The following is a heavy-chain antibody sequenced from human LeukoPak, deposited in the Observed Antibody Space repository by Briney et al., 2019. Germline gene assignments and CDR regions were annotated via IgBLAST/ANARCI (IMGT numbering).Heavy chain of an antibody. CDR1: GLTVSTTS. Sequence: PGGSLRLSCAASGLTVSTTSMTWVRQAPGKGLEWVSDILDDGRIYYADSVKDRFTISRDHSQNKVNLQMDNLRAEDAAIYYCGSYRRAYDVWGQGTVVTVAS. CDR2: ILDDGRI. J-gene: IGHJ3*01. CDR3: GSYRRAYDV. V-gene: IGHV3-53*01. D-gene: IGHD1-26*01.